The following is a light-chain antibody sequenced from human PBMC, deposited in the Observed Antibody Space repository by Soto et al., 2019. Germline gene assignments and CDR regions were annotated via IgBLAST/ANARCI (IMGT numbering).Light chain of an antibody. CDR2: DDN. V-gene: IGLV1-51*01. CDR3: GSWDSSLSAYV. J-gene: IGLJ1*01. CDR1: SSNIGGNS. Sequence: QSVLTPPPSVSAAPGQKATISCSGSSSNIGGNSVSWYQQLPGTAPKLLIYDDNKRPSGIPDRFSGSKSGTSATLGITGFQTGDEADYYCGSWDSSLSAYVFGSETKV.